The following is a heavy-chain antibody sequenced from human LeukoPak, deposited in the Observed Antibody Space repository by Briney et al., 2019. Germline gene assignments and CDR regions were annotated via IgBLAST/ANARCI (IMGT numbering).Heavy chain of an antibody. CDR2: ISAYNGNT. CDR3: ATAGDFWSGLDY. Sequence: ASVKVSCKASGYTFTSYGISWVRQAPGQGLEWMGWISAYNGNTNYAQKLQGRVTMTTDTSTSTAYMELSSLRSEDTAVYYCATAGDFWSGLDYWGQGTLVTVSS. J-gene: IGHJ4*02. V-gene: IGHV1-18*01. CDR1: GYTFTSYG. D-gene: IGHD3-3*01.